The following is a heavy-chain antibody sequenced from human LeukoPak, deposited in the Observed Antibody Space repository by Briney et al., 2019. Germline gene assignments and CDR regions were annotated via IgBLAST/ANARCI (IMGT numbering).Heavy chain of an antibody. V-gene: IGHV5-51*01. CDR2: IYPGDSDT. J-gene: IGHJ5*02. CDR3: ARQGIAVAGTRNNWFDP. Sequence: GESLKISCKGSGYSFTSYWIGWVRQMPGKGLEWMGIIYPGDSDTRYSPSFQGQVTISADKSISTAHLQWSSLKASDTAMYYCARQGIAVAGTRNNWFDPWGQGTLVTVSS. D-gene: IGHD6-19*01. CDR1: GYSFTSYW.